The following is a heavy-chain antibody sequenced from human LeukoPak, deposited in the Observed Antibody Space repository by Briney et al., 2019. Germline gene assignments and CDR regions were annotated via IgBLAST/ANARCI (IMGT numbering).Heavy chain of an antibody. J-gene: IGHJ4*02. V-gene: IGHV3-20*04. CDR3: ARDHVGSGYYYFDS. CDR2: ITGNGGSV. D-gene: IGHD3-22*01. Sequence: GGSLRLSCAASGFTFADYGMSWVRQAPGKGLEWVSGITGNGGSVGYADAMKGRFTVSRDNAKNSLDLQMNSLRDEDTALYYCARDHVGSGYYYFDSWGQGTLVTVSS. CDR1: GFTFADYG.